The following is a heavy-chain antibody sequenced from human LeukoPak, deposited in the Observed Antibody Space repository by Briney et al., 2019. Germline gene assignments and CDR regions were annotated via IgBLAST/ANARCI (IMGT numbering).Heavy chain of an antibody. CDR1: AASIISYY. Sequence: SETLSLTCTVAAASIISYYWSWIRQPPGKGLEWVAYIYYSGSTNYNPSLKSRVTKSVDTSKNQFSLKLSSVTAADTAVYYCARVTCSGGSCYSSGFDYWGQGTLVTVSS. CDR2: IYYSGST. V-gene: IGHV4-59*01. J-gene: IGHJ4*02. CDR3: ARVTCSGGSCYSSGFDY. D-gene: IGHD2-15*01.